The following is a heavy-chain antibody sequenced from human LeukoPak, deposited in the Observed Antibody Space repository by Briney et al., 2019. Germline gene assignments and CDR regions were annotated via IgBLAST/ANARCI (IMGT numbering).Heavy chain of an antibody. Sequence: PGRSLRLSCAASAFTFSSYDLHWVRQAPGKGLEWVAVIWYDGSNKYYADSVKGRFTISRDNSKNTLYLQMNSLRGEDTAVYYCARPSGSYCYFDLWGRGTLVTVSS. CDR1: AFTFSSYD. J-gene: IGHJ2*01. CDR2: IWYDGSNK. CDR3: ARPSGSYCYFDL. D-gene: IGHD1-26*01. V-gene: IGHV3-33*01.